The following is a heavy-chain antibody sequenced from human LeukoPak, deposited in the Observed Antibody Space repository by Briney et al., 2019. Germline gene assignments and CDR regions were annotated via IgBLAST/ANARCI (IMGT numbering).Heavy chain of an antibody. Sequence: SETLSLTCAVPGGSFSGYYWSWLRQPPGKGLEWIGEINHSGSTYYNPSLQSRVTLSVDTSKNQFSLKLTSVTATDTAVYYCARTYPDCDYWGQGTLVTVSS. D-gene: IGHD2-21*02. J-gene: IGHJ4*02. CDR3: ARTYPDCDY. V-gene: IGHV4-34*01. CDR2: INHSGST. CDR1: GGSFSGYY.